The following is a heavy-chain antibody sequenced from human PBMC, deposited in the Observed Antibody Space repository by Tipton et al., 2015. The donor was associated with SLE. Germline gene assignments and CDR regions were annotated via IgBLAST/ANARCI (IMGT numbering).Heavy chain of an antibody. D-gene: IGHD3-10*01. V-gene: IGHV4-59*12. CDR2: IYYSGST. CDR1: GGSISSYY. CDR3: ARDRRDLWRFGAHFDP. Sequence: TLSLTCTVSGGSISSYYWSWIRQPPGKGLEWFGYIYYSGSTNYNPSLKSRVTISVDTSKNQFSLKLSSVTAADTAVYYCARDRRDLWRFGAHFDPWGQGTLVTVAS. J-gene: IGHJ5*02.